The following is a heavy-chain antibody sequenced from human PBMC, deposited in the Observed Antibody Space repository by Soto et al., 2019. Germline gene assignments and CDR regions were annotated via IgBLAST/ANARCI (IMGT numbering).Heavy chain of an antibody. CDR1: GFTFSGHY. J-gene: IGHJ4*02. CDR3: TTTVITAPLFEY. Sequence: GGSLRLSCEGSGFTFSGHYMDWVRQAPGKGLEWLGRIRNKPNGHTTAYAASVKGRFTISRDDSKNLVYLQMNSLESEVTALYYCTTTVITAPLFEYWGQGTQVTVSS. D-gene: IGHD2-21*02. CDR2: IRNKPNGHTT. V-gene: IGHV3-72*01.